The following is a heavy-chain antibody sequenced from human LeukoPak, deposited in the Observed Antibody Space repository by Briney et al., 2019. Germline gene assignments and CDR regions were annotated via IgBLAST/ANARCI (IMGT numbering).Heavy chain of an antibody. J-gene: IGHJ5*02. CDR3: ARGGYCSSTSCYAGIAPGFDP. V-gene: IGHV4-34*01. D-gene: IGHD2-2*01. CDR1: VGSFSGYY. CDR2: INHSGST. Sequence: SETLSLTCAVYVGSFSGYYWSWISQPPGKGLEWIGEINHSGSTNYNPSLKSRVTISVDTSKNQFSLKLSSVTAADTAVYYCARGGYCSSTSCYAGIAPGFDPWGQGTLVTVSS.